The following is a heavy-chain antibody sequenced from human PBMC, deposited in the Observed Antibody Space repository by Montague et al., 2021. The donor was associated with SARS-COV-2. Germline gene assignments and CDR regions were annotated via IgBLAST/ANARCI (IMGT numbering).Heavy chain of an antibody. J-gene: IGHJ4*02. Sequence: SLRLSCAASGFTFSFYAMHWVRQAPGKGLEWVAFISFDGRNKYYADSVKGRFTISRDNSKNTLYLQMNSLRAEDVAVYYCGRDKNYGDYWGQGTLVTVSS. CDR3: GRDKNYGDY. CDR1: GFTFSFYA. CDR2: ISFDGRNK. V-gene: IGHV3-30*04. D-gene: IGHD1-7*01.